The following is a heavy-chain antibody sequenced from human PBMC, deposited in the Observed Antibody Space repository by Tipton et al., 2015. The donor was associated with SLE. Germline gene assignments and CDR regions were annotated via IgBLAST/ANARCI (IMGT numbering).Heavy chain of an antibody. D-gene: IGHD3-16*01. CDR1: GDSLSSNNYY. CDR3: ARQRGYYDGTPFPPWNFDL. V-gene: IGHV4-39*07. J-gene: IGHJ2*01. CDR2: IHYAGGT. Sequence: TLSLTCSVSGDSLSSNNYYWGWIRQSPAQGLEWIGTIHYAGGTYYNPSLRSRLTISVDTSENHFSLNLNSVTAADTAVYFCARQRGYYDGTPFPPWNFDLWGRGTQVSVPS.